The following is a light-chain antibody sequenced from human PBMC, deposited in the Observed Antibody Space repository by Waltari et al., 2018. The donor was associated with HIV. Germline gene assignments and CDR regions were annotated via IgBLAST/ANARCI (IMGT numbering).Light chain of an antibody. CDR3: LQNNSYPRT. CDR1: QDIRND. Sequence: DIQMTQSPSSLSASVGDRITITCRASQDIRNDLGWYQHTAGTPPKPLLYAASTLQPGVPSRFSARGFGTEFTLTISGLQPGDVAMYYCLQNNSYPRTFGRGTKVEI. V-gene: IGKV1-17*01. CDR2: AAS. J-gene: IGKJ1*01.